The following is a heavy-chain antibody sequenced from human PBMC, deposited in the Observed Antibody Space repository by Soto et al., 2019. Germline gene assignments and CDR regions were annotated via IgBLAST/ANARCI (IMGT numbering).Heavy chain of an antibody. D-gene: IGHD3-16*01. V-gene: IGHV1-3*01. Sequence: QVQLVQSGAEVKKPGASVQVSCKASGYTFTSYAMHWVRQAPGQRLEWMGWINAGNGNTKYSQKFKGRVTTTRDTSASTAYMELSSLRSEDTAVYSCARSISLAVDYWGQGTLVTVSS. J-gene: IGHJ4*02. CDR1: GYTFTSYA. CDR3: ARSISLAVDY. CDR2: INAGNGNT.